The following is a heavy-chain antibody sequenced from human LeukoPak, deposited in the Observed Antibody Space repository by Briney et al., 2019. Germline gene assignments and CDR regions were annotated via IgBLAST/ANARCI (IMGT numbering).Heavy chain of an antibody. CDR2: IYYSGTTNSGST. Sequence: SETLSLTCTVSGGSIRSDYWSWIRQPPGKGLEWIGYIYYSGTTNSGSTNYNPSLKSRVTISVDPSKSQFSRRVNSVTAADTGGYYCARGRKYATRFDYWGGGTLVTVS. V-gene: IGHV4-59*01. D-gene: IGHD2-2*01. CDR3: ARGRKYATRFDY. CDR1: GGSIRSDY. J-gene: IGHJ4*02.